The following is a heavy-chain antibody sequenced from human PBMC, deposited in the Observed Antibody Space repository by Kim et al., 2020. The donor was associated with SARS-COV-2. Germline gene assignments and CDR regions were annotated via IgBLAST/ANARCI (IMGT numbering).Heavy chain of an antibody. J-gene: IGHJ4*02. CDR1: GFTFSSYA. Sequence: GGSLRLSCAASGFTFSSYAMSWVRQAPGKGLEWVSAISGSGGSTYYADSVKGRFTISRDNSKNTLYLQMNSLRAEDTAVYYCAKPQAARSVLYYFDYWGQGTLVTVSS. V-gene: IGHV3-23*01. CDR2: ISGSGGST. D-gene: IGHD6-6*01. CDR3: AKPQAARSVLYYFDY.